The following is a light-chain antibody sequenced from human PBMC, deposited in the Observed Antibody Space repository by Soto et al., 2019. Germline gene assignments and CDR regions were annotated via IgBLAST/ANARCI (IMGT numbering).Light chain of an antibody. V-gene: IGLV2-14*01. Sequence: QSALTQPVSVSGSPGQSITISCTGTSSDVGGYNYVSWYQQHPGKAPKLMIYEVSNRPSGVSNRFSGSKSGNTASLTISGLQAEDEADYYCSSYTRNSTLVFGGGTKVTVL. CDR1: SSDVGGYNY. CDR2: EVS. CDR3: SSYTRNSTLV. J-gene: IGLJ2*01.